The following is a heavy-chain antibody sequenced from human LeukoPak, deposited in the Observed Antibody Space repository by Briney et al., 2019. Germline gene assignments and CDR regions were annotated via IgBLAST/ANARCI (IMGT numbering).Heavy chain of an antibody. J-gene: IGHJ3*01. CDR3: ARDLLGTSGNL. Sequence: GGSLRLSCAASGFTFSSYGMSWVRQVPGKGLVWVSRINSDGRIISYADSVKGRFTISRDNAKNTLYLQMNSLRAEDTAVYYCARDLLGTSGNLWGQGTMVTVSS. CDR2: INSDGRII. CDR1: GFTFSSYG. D-gene: IGHD1-1*01. V-gene: IGHV3-74*01.